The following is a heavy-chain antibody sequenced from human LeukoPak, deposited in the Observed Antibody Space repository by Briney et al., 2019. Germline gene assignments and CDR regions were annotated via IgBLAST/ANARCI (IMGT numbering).Heavy chain of an antibody. V-gene: IGHV3-30*18. D-gene: IGHD3-22*01. CDR2: ISYDGSNK. J-gene: IGHJ4*02. CDR3: AKGRRSTYYYDSSGYYYGYFDY. Sequence: PGRSLRLSCAASGFTFSSYGMHWVRQAPGKGLEWVAVISYDGSNKYYADSVKGRFTISRDNSKNTLYLQMNSLRAEDTAVYYCAKGRRSTYYYDSSGYYYGYFDYWGQGTLVTVSS. CDR1: GFTFSSYG.